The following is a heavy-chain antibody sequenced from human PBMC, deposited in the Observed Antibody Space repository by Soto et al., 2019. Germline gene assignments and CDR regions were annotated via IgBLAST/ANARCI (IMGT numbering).Heavy chain of an antibody. CDR1: GGSISSSSYY. D-gene: IGHD6-19*01. V-gene: IGHV4-39*01. J-gene: IGHJ6*02. Sequence: SETLSLTCTVSGGSISSSSYYWGWIRQPPGKGLEWIGSIYYSGSTYYNPSLKSRVTISVDTSKNQFSLKLSSVTAADTAVYYCATILFRIAVAGLYYYYGMDVLGQGTTVT. CDR3: ATILFRIAVAGLYYYYGMDV. CDR2: IYYSGST.